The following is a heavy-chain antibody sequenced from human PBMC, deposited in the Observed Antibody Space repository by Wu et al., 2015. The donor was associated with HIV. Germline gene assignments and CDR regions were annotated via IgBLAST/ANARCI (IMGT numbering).Heavy chain of an antibody. D-gene: IGHD3-22*01. Sequence: QVQLVQSGAEVKKPGSSVKVSCKASGGTFSSYAISWVRQAPGQGLEWMGGIIPIFGTANYAQKFQGRVTITADESTSTAYMELSSLRSEDTAVYYCARSTYDSSGYYYVGWFDPWGQGTLVTVSS. J-gene: IGHJ5*02. CDR2: IIPIFGTA. CDR3: ARSTYDSSGYYYVGWFDP. CDR1: GGTFSSYA. V-gene: IGHV1-69*12.